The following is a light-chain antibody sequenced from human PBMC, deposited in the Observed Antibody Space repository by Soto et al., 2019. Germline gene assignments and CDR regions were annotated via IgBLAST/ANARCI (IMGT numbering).Light chain of an antibody. V-gene: IGLV6-57*04. J-gene: IGLJ2*01. CDR3: QSYDSSNVV. CDR2: EDY. Sequence: NFMLTQPHSVSESPGKTVTISCTRSSGSIASNYVQWYQQRPGSAPTTVIYEDYQRPSGVPDRFSGSIDSSSNSASLTISGLKTEDEADYYCQSYDSSNVVFGGGIKLTVL. CDR1: SGSIASNY.